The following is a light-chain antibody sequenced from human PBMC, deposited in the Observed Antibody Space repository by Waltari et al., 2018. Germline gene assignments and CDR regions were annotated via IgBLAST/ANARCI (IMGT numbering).Light chain of an antibody. CDR1: KLGEKY. CDR3: QAWDSSTVV. Sequence: SYEVTQPPSVSVSPGQPATIACSGDKLGEKYTAWFQQKPGQSPVLIIYRDTKRPPGIPERFFGSKSANTATLTISGTQAMDEGDYYCQAWDSSTVVFGGGTKLTVL. CDR2: RDT. V-gene: IGLV3-1*01. J-gene: IGLJ3*02.